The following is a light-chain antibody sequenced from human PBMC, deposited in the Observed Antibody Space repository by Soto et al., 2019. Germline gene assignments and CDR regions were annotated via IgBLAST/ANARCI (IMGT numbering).Light chain of an antibody. CDR3: QQTNSFPIT. Sequence: DIRVTQSPSSMSVSVGDRVTITCRASQDIRSWLAWHQQKPGKAPKLLIYAASSLQSGVPSRFSGSGSGTHFTLTISSLQPEDFATYYCQQTNSFPITFGQGTRLEIK. V-gene: IGKV1D-12*01. J-gene: IGKJ5*01. CDR1: QDIRSW. CDR2: AAS.